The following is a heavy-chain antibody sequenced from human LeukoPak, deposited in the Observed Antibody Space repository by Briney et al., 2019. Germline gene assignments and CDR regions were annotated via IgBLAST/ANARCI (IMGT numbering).Heavy chain of an antibody. J-gene: IGHJ4*02. CDR3: ARGAVALDY. CDR2: IYYSGST. D-gene: IGHD6-19*01. CDR1: GDSISSSNFY. Sequence: SETLSLTCIVSGDSISSSNFYWGWIRQPPGKGLEWIGSIYYSGSTYYNPSLKSRVTISVDTSKNQFSLKLSSVTAADTAVYYCARGAVALDYWGQGTLVTVSS. V-gene: IGHV4-39*07.